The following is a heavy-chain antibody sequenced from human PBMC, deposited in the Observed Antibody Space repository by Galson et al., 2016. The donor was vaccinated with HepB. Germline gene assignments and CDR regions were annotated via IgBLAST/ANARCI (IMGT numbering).Heavy chain of an antibody. CDR3: AGEFTY. Sequence: SETLSLTCTVSGDSIGTALYYWSWIRQPPGKGLEWIGRIYPSGSTDYNPSLKSRVTISLDTSKTQIPLKLTSVTAADTAVYNCAGEFTYWGQGTLVTVSS. V-gene: IGHV4-39*06. J-gene: IGHJ1*01. CDR2: IYPSGST. CDR1: GDSIGTALYY.